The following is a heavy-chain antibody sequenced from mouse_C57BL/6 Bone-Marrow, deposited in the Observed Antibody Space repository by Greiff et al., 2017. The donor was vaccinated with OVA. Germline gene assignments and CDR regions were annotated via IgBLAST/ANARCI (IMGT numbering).Heavy chain of an antibody. CDR2: IRNKANGYTT. CDR1: GFTFTDYY. Sequence: EVQLVESGGGLVQPGGSLSLSCAASGFTFTDYYMSWVRQPPGKALEWLGFIRNKANGYTTEYSASVKGRFTISRDNSQSILYLQMNALRAEDSATYDGARSSAYYSPRFDYWGQGTTLTVSS. D-gene: IGHD2-12*01. V-gene: IGHV7-3*01. CDR3: ARSSAYYSPRFDY. J-gene: IGHJ2*01.